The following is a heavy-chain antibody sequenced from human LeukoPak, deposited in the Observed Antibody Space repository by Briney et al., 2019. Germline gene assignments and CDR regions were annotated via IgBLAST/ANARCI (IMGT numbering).Heavy chain of an antibody. CDR1: GGTFSSYV. D-gene: IGHD5-18*01. J-gene: IGHJ3*02. Sequence: ASVKVSCKASGGTFSSYVISWVRQAPGQGLEWMGGIIPIFGTANCAQKFQGRVTIIADESTSTVYMELSSLRSEDTAVYYCAREQLDAFDIWGQGTTVTVSS. CDR3: AREQLDAFDI. CDR2: IIPIFGTA. V-gene: IGHV1-69*13.